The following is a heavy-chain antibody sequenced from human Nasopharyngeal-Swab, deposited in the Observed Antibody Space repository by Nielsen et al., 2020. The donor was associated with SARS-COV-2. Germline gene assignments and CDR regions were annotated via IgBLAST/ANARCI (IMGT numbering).Heavy chain of an antibody. CDR2: ISAYNGNT. CDR1: GYIFTSYG. D-gene: IGHD6-13*01. J-gene: IGHJ6*03. CDR3: ERVKAAGTSFYYYYHMDV. V-gene: IGHV1-18*04. Sequence: ASVKVSCKASGYIFTSYGISWVRQAPGQGLEWMGWISAYNGNTKYARNLQGRVTMTTDTSTSTAYMELRSLRSDDTAVYYCERVKAAGTSFYYYYHMDVWGKGTTVTVSS.